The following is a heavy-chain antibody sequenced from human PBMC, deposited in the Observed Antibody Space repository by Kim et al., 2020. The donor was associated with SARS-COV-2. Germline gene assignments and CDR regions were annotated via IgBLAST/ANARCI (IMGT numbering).Heavy chain of an antibody. J-gene: IGHJ3*02. CDR3: ARDSEYYDFWSGYHLGVDI. CDR1: GGSISSYY. Sequence: SETLSLTCTVSGGSISSYYWSWIRQPAGKGLEWIGRIYNSGSTNYNPSLKSRVTMSVDTSKNQFSLKLSSVTAADTAVYYCARDSEYYDFWSGYHLGVDIWGRGTMVTVPS. V-gene: IGHV4-4*07. CDR2: IYNSGST. D-gene: IGHD3-3*01.